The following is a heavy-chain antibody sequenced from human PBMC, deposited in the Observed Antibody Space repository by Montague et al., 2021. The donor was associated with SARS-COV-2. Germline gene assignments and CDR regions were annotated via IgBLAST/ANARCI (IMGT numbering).Heavy chain of an antibody. CDR3: ARRGRKLLPVATTIGGFDI. CDR2: IDHRGNT. Sequence: SETLSLTCAVYGGSFSPYYWAWIRQSPGKGLEWIGNIDHRGNTNXNPSLKSRVSISVDTSSSQFSLYLTSVTAADAAVYYCARRGRKLLPVATTIGGFDIWGQGTMVTVSS. D-gene: IGHD5-12*01. CDR1: GGSFSPYY. V-gene: IGHV4-34*01. J-gene: IGHJ3*02.